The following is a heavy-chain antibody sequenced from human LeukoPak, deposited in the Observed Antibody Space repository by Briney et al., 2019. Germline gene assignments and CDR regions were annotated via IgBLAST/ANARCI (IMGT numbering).Heavy chain of an antibody. V-gene: IGHV4-30-4*01. CDR3: AREELLWFGELGVGWFDP. CDR2: IYYRGST. CDR1: GGSISSGDYY. D-gene: IGHD3-10*01. Sequence: SETLSLTCTVSGGSISSGDYYWSWIRQPPGKGLEWIGYIYYRGSTYYNPSLKSRVTISVDTSKNQFSLKLSAVTAADTAVYYCAREELLWFGELGVGWFDPWGQGTLVTVSS. J-gene: IGHJ5*02.